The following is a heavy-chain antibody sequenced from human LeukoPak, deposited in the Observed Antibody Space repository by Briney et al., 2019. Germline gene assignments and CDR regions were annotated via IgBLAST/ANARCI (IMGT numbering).Heavy chain of an antibody. CDR1: GFTFSSYD. D-gene: IGHD3-10*02. Sequence: GGSLRLSRVTSGFTFSSYDFNWVRQAPGKGLERGSYINNGGGTIYYGEAVKGRFTIYRENAKNSVFLQMNTRRAEDTAVYYCARDSYMFGSDYWGQGTLVTLST. CDR3: ARDSYMFGSDY. V-gene: IGHV3-48*03. CDR2: INNGGGTI. J-gene: IGHJ4*02.